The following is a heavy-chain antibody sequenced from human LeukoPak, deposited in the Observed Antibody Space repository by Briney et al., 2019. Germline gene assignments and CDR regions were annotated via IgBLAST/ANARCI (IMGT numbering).Heavy chain of an antibody. CDR3: ARDLGSDYFDS. Sequence: AVNVSCKASVGTFSSYAIIWVRQAPGQGLELVGRMIPIFGTTNYAEKCQGRVTITADKYTSTAYMELSSLRSEDTAVYYCARDLGSDYFDSWGQGTLVTVSS. CDR2: MIPIFGTT. D-gene: IGHD3-16*01. CDR1: VGTFSSYA. V-gene: IGHV1-69*06. J-gene: IGHJ4*02.